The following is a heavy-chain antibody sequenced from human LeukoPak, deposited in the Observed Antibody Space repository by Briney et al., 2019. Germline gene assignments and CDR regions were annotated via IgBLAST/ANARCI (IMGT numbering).Heavy chain of an antibody. J-gene: IGHJ4*02. Sequence: PGGSLRLSCAASGFTFSNYWMSWVRQAPGKGLVWVSRINSDGSSRHYADSVKGRFTISRDNAKNSLYLQMNSLRAEDTAVYYCARGPYSSGSSADYWGQGTLVTVSS. V-gene: IGHV3-74*01. CDR1: GFTFSNYW. D-gene: IGHD6-19*01. CDR2: INSDGSSR. CDR3: ARGPYSSGSSADY.